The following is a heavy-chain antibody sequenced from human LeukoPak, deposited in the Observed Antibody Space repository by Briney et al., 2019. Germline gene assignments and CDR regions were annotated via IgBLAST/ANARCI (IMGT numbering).Heavy chain of an antibody. D-gene: IGHD6-6*01. V-gene: IGHV3-30*01. CDR1: GFTFSSYA. J-gene: IGHJ4*02. CDR2: ISYDGSNK. Sequence: GGSLRLSCAASGFTFSSYAMHWVRQAPGKGLEWVAVISYDGSNKYYADSVKGRFTISRDNSKNTLYLQMNSLRAEDTAVYYCASLYSSSSGPFDYWGQGTLVTVSS. CDR3: ASLYSSSSGPFDY.